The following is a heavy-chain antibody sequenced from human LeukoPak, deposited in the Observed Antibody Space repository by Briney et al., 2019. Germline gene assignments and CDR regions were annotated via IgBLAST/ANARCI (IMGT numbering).Heavy chain of an antibody. Sequence: SETLSLTCTVSGVSITSDYWSWIRQPPGKGLEWIGYIYTGGNAIYNPSLKSRVTISVGTSKNQFSLKLTSVTAADTAVYYCTRSSTYFGSFDPWGQGTLVTVPS. J-gene: IGHJ5*02. V-gene: IGHV4-4*09. CDR3: TRSSTYFGSFDP. D-gene: IGHD3-10*01. CDR1: GVSITSDY. CDR2: IYTGGNA.